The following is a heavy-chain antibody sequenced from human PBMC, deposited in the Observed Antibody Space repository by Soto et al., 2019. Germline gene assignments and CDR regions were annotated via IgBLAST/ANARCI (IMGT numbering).Heavy chain of an antibody. CDR1: GFNFSTSG. CDR2: ISYDGSNK. V-gene: IGHV3-30*18. J-gene: IGHJ4*02. CDR3: AKDFYYDSSGHYFDY. Sequence: GGSLRLSCAASGFNFSTSGMDWVRQVPGKGLEWVAVISYDGSNKYYADSVKGRFTISRDNAKNTLCLQMYSLRAEDTAVYYCAKDFYYDSSGHYFDYWGQGTLVTVSS. D-gene: IGHD3-22*01.